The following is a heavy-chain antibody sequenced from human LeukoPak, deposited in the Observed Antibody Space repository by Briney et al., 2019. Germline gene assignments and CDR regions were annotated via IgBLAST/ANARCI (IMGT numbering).Heavy chain of an antibody. CDR2: IYYSGST. CDR1: GGSISSGSYY. V-gene: IGHV4-61*01. CDR3: ALGGDYYDSSGYYS. J-gene: IGHJ4*02. D-gene: IGHD3-22*01. Sequence: PSQTLSLTCTVSGGSISSGSYYWSWIRQPPGKGLEWIGYIYYSGSTNYNPSLKSRVTISVDTSKNQFSLKLSSVTAADTAVYYCALGGDYYDSSGYYSWGQGTLVTVSS.